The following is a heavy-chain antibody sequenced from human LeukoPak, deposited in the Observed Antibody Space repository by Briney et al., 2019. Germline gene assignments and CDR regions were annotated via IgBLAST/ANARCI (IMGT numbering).Heavy chain of an antibody. Sequence: SETLSLTCTVSGGSISSSSYHWGWIRQPPGKGLEWIGSIYYSGSTYYNPSLKSRVTISVDTSKNQFSLKLSSVTAADTAVYYRARHLGYYGSGSYNYWGQGTLVTVSS. CDR1: GGSISSSSYH. V-gene: IGHV4-39*01. CDR2: IYYSGST. J-gene: IGHJ4*02. CDR3: ARHLGYYGSGSYNY. D-gene: IGHD3-10*01.